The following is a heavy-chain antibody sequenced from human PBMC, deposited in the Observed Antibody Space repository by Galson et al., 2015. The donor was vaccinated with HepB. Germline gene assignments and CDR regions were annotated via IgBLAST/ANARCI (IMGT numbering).Heavy chain of an antibody. J-gene: IGHJ4*02. CDR1: GGSISTSSSNYY. CDR3: ARTMVKTTTSFDY. CDR2: ISYRGTT. Sequence: LSLTCTISGGSISTSSSNYYWVWIRQPPGKGLEWIGSISYRGTTYYNPSLKSRVTISVDTSKNQFSLRLSSVTATDTALYSCARTMVKTTTSFDYWGQGIPVTVSS. V-gene: IGHV4-39*01. D-gene: IGHD4/OR15-4a*01.